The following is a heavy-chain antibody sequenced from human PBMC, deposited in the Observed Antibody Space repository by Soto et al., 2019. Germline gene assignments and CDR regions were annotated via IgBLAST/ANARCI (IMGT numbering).Heavy chain of an antibody. J-gene: IGHJ6*02. V-gene: IGHV3-53*01. CDR1: GFTVGSNY. CDR2: IYSGGST. CDR3: ARVGYYYGMDV. Sequence: PGGSLRLSCAASGFTVGSNYMSWVRQAPGKGLEWVSVIYSGGSTYYADSVKGRFTISRDNSKNTLYLQMNSLRAEDTAVYYCARVGYYYGMDVWGQGTTVTVSS.